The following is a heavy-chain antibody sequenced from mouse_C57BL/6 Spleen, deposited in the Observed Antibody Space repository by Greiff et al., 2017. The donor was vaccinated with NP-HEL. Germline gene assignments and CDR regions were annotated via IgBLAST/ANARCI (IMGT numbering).Heavy chain of an antibody. J-gene: IGHJ1*03. CDR1: GYTFTDYE. D-gene: IGHD1-1*01. Sequence: VQLQQSGAELVRPGASVTLSCKASGYTFTDYEMHWVKQTPVHGLEWIGAIDPETGGTAYNQKFTGKAILTADKSSSTAYMELRSLTSEDSAVYYCTRSDYYGSSYGYFDVWGTGTTVTVSS. CDR3: TRSDYYGSSYGYFDV. V-gene: IGHV1-15*01. CDR2: IDPETGGT.